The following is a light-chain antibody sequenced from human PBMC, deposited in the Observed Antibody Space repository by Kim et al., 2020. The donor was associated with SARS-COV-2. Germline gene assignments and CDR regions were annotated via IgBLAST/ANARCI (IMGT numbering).Light chain of an antibody. CDR2: KAS. Sequence: SATVGDRVTITCPASQDISHWLAWYQQKPGNAPKLLVYKASTLETGVPSRFSGRGSGTEFTLTISSLQPDDFATYFCQQYNSNSYTFGQGTKLEI. CDR1: QDISHW. CDR3: QQYNSNSYT. V-gene: IGKV1-5*03. J-gene: IGKJ2*01.